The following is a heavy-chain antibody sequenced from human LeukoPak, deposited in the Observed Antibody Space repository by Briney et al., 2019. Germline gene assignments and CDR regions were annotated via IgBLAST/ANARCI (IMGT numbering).Heavy chain of an antibody. D-gene: IGHD6-19*01. Sequence: PGGSLRLSCAASGLTFSSYWMSWVRQAPGKGLEWVASIKEDGSEKQHMDSVKGRFTISRDNAKNSLYLQMNSLRADDTAVYYCARDQGSGYDYWGQGTLVTVSS. CDR3: ARDQGSGYDY. CDR1: GLTFSSYW. J-gene: IGHJ4*02. V-gene: IGHV3-7*03. CDR2: IKEDGSEK.